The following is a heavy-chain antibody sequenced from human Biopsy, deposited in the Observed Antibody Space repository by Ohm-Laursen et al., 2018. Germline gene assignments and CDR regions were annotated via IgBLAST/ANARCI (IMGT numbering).Heavy chain of an antibody. CDR1: KFTVRTNS. CDR3: ARGSGSGFYFDQ. V-gene: IGHV3-66*01. CDR2: IYAGATT. D-gene: IGHD2-15*01. J-gene: IGHJ4*02. Sequence: SLRLSCAASKFTVRTNSMSRVRLAPGKGLEWVSVIYAGATTYYPDSVKGRFTISRDNSRNTVYLQMDSLRGEDTAVYFCARGSGSGFYFDQWGQGTLVTVSS.